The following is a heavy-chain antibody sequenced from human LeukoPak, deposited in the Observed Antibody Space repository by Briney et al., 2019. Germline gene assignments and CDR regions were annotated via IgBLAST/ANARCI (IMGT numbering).Heavy chain of an antibody. CDR2: ISGSGGST. CDR3: AKSIHSSSWYGPPAEYFQH. V-gene: IGHV3-23*01. CDR1: GFTFSSYA. J-gene: IGHJ1*01. Sequence: GGSLRLSCAASGFTFSSYAMGWVRQAPGKGLEWVSAISGSGGSTYYADSVKGRFTISRDNSKNTLYLQMNSLRAEDTAVYYCAKSIHSSSWYGPPAEYFQHWGQGTLVTVSS. D-gene: IGHD6-13*01.